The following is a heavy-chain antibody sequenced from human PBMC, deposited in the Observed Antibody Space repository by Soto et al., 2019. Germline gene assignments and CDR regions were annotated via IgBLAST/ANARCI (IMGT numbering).Heavy chain of an antibody. CDR2: INYNGGA. Sequence: SETLSLTCAVYGGSFSDYYWSWIRLIPGKGLEWIGEINYNGGANYNPSLKSRVTMSVDTSKNQFSVKMRFVTAADTALYYCARPANSHSASSGYHHDAFDIWGQGRKVTVSS. D-gene: IGHD3-22*01. V-gene: IGHV4-34*01. CDR1: GGSFSDYY. J-gene: IGHJ3*02. CDR3: ARPANSHSASSGYHHDAFDI.